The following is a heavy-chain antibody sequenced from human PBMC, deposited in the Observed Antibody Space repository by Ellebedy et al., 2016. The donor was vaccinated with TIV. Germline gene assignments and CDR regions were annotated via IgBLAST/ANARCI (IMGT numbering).Heavy chain of an antibody. D-gene: IGHD2-21*02. CDR3: ARTDPWQPIDD. CDR1: GCSISNSDYY. Sequence: MPSETLSLTCTVSGCSISNSDYYWNWIRQPPGKGLEWIGSIYYSGSAYYNPSLKSRVTLSADTSKNQFSLNLRTVTAADTAVYYCARTDPWQPIDDWGQGILVSVSS. J-gene: IGHJ4*02. V-gene: IGHV4-39*01. CDR2: IYYSGSA.